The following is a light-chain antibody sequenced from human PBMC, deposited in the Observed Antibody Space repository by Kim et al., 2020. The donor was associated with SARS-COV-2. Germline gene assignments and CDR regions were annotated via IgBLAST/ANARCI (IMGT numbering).Light chain of an antibody. V-gene: IGLV6-57*02. Sequence: NFMLTQSHSVSESPGKTVIISWTGSSGSIASNYVQWYQQRPGSAPTTVIYDNKQRPSGVPDRFSGSIDSSSNSASLTISGLKTEDEAEYNCQSYDSSNLWVFGGGTQLTVL. J-gene: IGLJ3*02. CDR2: DNK. CDR1: SGSIASNY. CDR3: QSYDSSNLWV.